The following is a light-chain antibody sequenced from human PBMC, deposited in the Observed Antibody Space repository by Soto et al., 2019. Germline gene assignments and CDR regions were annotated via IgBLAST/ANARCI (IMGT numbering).Light chain of an antibody. CDR3: SSHTSGSGPYV. CDR1: SSDVGGYNY. V-gene: IGLV2-14*01. J-gene: IGLJ1*01. CDR2: DVS. Sequence: VLTQPASVSGSPGQSITISCTGTSSDVGGYNYVSWYQQHPGKAPKLMIYDVSNRPSGVSNRFSGSKSGNTASLTISGLQAEDEANYACSSHTSGSGPYVFGSGAQIT.